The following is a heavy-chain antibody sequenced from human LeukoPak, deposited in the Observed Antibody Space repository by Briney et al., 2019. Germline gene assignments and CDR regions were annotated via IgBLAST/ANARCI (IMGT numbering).Heavy chain of an antibody. Sequence: PGGSLRLSCTASGFTFGDYGMSWVRQAPGKGLEWVSFIRSKAYGGTKEYAASVKGRFTISRDDSKSIAYLQMNSLKTEDTAVYYCTRVSLVAASVFFDYWGQGTLVTVSS. V-gene: IGHV3-49*04. D-gene: IGHD2-15*01. J-gene: IGHJ4*02. CDR3: TRVSLVAASVFFDY. CDR1: GFTFGDYG. CDR2: IRSKAYGGTK.